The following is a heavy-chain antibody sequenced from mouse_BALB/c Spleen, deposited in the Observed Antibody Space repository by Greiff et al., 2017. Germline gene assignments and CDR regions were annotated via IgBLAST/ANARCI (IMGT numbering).Heavy chain of an antibody. V-gene: IGHV14-3*02. J-gene: IGHJ2*01. Sequence: VQLKESGAELVKPGASVKLSCTASGFNIKDTYMHWVKQRPEQGLEWIGRIDPANGNTKYDPKFQGKATITADTSSNTAYLQLSSLTSEDTAVYYCARRDYLDYWGQGTTLTVSS. CDR3: ARRDYLDY. CDR2: IDPANGNT. D-gene: IGHD1-1*02. CDR1: GFNIKDTY.